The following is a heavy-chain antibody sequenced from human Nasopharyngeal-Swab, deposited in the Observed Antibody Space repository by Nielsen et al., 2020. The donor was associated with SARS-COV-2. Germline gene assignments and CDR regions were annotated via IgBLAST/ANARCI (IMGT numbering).Heavy chain of an antibody. D-gene: IGHD7-27*01. CDR2: IKSDGSTT. J-gene: IGHJ5*01. V-gene: IGHV3-74*01. CDR1: GSTFSIVW. Sequence: GQSMRPSCAPSGSTFSIVWMHCVRQVPGKGMVWVSLIKSDGSTTSYADSVKGRFTISRDNAKNTLYLQMNSLRAEDTSVYYCARYLGYNWFESWGQGTLVTVSS. CDR3: ARYLGYNWFES.